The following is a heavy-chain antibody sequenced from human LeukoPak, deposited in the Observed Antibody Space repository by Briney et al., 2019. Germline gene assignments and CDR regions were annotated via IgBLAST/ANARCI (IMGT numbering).Heavy chain of an antibody. D-gene: IGHD4-11*01. CDR3: ARDYSNYAYYYGMDV. Sequence: PVKVSCKASGGTFSSYAISWVRQAPGQGLEWMGRIIPILGIANYAQKFQGRVTITADKSTSTAYMELSSLRSEDTAVYYCARDYSNYAYYYGMDVWGQGTTVTVSS. V-gene: IGHV1-69*04. CDR1: GGTFSSYA. J-gene: IGHJ6*02. CDR2: IIPILGIA.